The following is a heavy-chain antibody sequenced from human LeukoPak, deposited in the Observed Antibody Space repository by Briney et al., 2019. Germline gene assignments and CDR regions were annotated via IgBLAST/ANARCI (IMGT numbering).Heavy chain of an antibody. V-gene: IGHV3-30*04. J-gene: IGHJ5*02. CDR3: ARGQYYYDSSGLDP. D-gene: IGHD3-22*01. CDR2: ISYDGSNK. Sequence: GGSLRLSCAASGFTFSSYAMHWVRQAPGKGLEWVAVISYDGSNKYYADSVKGRFTISRDHSKNTLYLQMNSLRAEDTAVYYCARGQYYYDSSGLDPWGQGTLVTVSS. CDR1: GFTFSSYA.